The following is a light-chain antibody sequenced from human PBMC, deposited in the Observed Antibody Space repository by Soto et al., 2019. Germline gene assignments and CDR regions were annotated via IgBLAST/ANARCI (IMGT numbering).Light chain of an antibody. CDR1: RSVSDNY. Sequence: EVVLTQSPGTLSLSPGDRATLSCRASRSVSDNYLAWYQQKPGRAPRLLIFGASIRAIVVPDRFIGSASGTDFTLTITGLEHDDFAVYYCQQYDASSPLTFGGGTRVDMK. V-gene: IGKV3-20*01. CDR3: QQYDASSPLT. CDR2: GAS. J-gene: IGKJ4*01.